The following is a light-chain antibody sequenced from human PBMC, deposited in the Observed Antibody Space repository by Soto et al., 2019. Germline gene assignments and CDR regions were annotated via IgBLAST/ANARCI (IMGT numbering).Light chain of an antibody. Sequence: EIVLTQSPGTLSLSTGERATLSCRASQSVRSNHLAWYQQKPGQAPRILIYDASSRATGISDRFSGSGSGTDFPLTISRLEPEDFAVYYCQQYGSSPRTFGRGTKLEI. CDR3: QQYGSSPRT. CDR2: DAS. CDR1: QSVRSNH. V-gene: IGKV3-20*01. J-gene: IGKJ2*01.